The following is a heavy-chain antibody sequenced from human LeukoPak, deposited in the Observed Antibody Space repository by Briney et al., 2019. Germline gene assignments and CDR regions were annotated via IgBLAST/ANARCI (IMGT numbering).Heavy chain of an antibody. Sequence: GGSLRLPCAASGFTFSSYEMNWVRQAPGKGLEWVSYISSSGSTIYYADSVKGRFTISRDNAKNSLYLQMNSLRAEDTAVYYCARDPPRVVLRLSDYWGQGTLVTVSS. D-gene: IGHD5-12*01. V-gene: IGHV3-48*03. CDR1: GFTFSSYE. CDR3: ARDPPRVVLRLSDY. CDR2: ISSSGSTI. J-gene: IGHJ4*02.